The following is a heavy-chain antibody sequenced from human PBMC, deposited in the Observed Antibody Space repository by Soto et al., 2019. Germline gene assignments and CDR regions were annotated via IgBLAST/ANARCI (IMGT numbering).Heavy chain of an antibody. CDR2: ISSSSSYI. V-gene: IGHV3-21*01. J-gene: IGHJ6*02. D-gene: IGHD2-15*01. Sequence: EVQLVESGGGLVKPGGSLRLSCAASGFIFSSYSMNWVRQAPGKGLEWVSSISSSSSYIYYADSVKGRFTISRDNAKNSLYLQMNILRAEDTAVYYCAGGVAGIYCSGGSCHKGIYYGMGVWGQGTTVTVSS. CDR3: AGGVAGIYCSGGSCHKGIYYGMGV. CDR1: GFIFSSYS.